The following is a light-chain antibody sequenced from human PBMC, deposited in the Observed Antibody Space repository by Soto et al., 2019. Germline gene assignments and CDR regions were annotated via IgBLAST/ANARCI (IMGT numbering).Light chain of an antibody. Sequence: QSVLTQPPSVSGAPVQRVTISCTGSSSNIGAGYDVHWYQQLPGTAPKLLIYGNSNRPSGVPDRFSGSKSGTSASLAITGLQDEDEADYYCHSYDRSLCGDLVFGGGTNLTVL. CDR2: GNS. CDR1: SSNIGAGYD. V-gene: IGLV1-40*01. J-gene: IGLJ2*01. CDR3: HSYDRSLCGDLV.